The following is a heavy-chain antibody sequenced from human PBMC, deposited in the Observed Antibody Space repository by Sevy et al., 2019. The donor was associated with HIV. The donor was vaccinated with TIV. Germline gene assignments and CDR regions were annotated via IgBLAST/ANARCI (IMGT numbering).Heavy chain of an antibody. CDR3: TTVFSSSGYRYYYYYYMDV. Sequence: GGSLRLSCAASGFTFSNAWMSWVRQAPGKGLEWVGRIKSNTDGGTTDYAAPVKGRFTISRDDSKNTLYLQMNSLKTEDTAAYHCTTVFSSSGYRYYYYYYMDVWGKGTLVTVSS. V-gene: IGHV3-15*01. D-gene: IGHD6-13*01. CDR2: IKSNTDGGTT. J-gene: IGHJ6*03. CDR1: GFTFSNAW.